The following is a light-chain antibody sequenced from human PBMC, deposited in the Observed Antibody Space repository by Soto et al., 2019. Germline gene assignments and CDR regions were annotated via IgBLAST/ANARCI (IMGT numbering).Light chain of an antibody. CDR3: NSYTTSDRWV. CDR2: EVT. J-gene: IGLJ3*02. CDR1: SSDVGGYNY. Sequence: QSALTQPPSASGSPGQSITISCTGTSSDVGGYNYVSWYQQHPGKAPKLMIYEVTKRPSGVPNRFSGSKSGNTASLTVSGLQAEDEANYYSNSYTTSDRWVFGEGTKLPVL. V-gene: IGLV2-8*01.